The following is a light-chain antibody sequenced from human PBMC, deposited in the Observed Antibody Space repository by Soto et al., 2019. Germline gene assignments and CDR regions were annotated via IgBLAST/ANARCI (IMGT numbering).Light chain of an antibody. CDR3: QQYVRSPWT. Sequence: EIVLTQSPGTLSLSPGERATLSCRASQSVSSSYLAWYQQKGGQAPRLLIYGASSRATGIPDRFSGSGSGTDFTLTIIRLEPEDFAVYYCQQYVRSPWTFGQGTKVEIK. V-gene: IGKV3-20*01. CDR1: QSVSSSY. J-gene: IGKJ1*01. CDR2: GAS.